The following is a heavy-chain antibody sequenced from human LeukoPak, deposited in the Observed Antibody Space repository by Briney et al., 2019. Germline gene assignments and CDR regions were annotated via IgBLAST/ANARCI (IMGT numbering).Heavy chain of an antibody. V-gene: IGHV3-23*01. CDR2: ISGSGGST. D-gene: IGHD1-7*01. J-gene: IGHJ4*02. Sequence: GGSLRLSCAASGFTFSSYAMSWVRQAPGKGLEWVSAISGSGGSTYYADSVKGRFTISRDNSKNTLYLQMSSLRAEDTAVYYCAKDPSSNWNYDYWGQGTLVTVSS. CDR1: GFTFSSYA. CDR3: AKDPSSNWNYDY.